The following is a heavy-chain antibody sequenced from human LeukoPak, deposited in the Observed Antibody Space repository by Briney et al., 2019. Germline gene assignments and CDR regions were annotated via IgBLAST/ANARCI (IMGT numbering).Heavy chain of an antibody. CDR3: AKASAAATGAFTLFDY. J-gene: IGHJ4*02. D-gene: IGHD6-13*01. CDR2: IIGSGGST. CDR1: GFTFSSYA. V-gene: IGHV3-23*01. Sequence: GGSLRLSCAASGFTFSSYAMSWVRQAPGKGGEWVSVIIGSGGSTYYADSVKGRFTISRDNPKNTLYLQMNSLRPEDTAVYYCAKASAAATGAFTLFDYWGQGTLVTVSS.